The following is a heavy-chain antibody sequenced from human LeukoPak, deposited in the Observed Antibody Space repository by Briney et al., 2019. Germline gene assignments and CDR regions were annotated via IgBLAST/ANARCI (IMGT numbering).Heavy chain of an antibody. CDR3: AREYSSSHSTYNWFDP. D-gene: IGHD6-13*01. Sequence: PSETLSLTCTVSGGSISSYYWSWIRQPPGKGLEWIGYIYYSGSTNYNPSLKSRVTISVDTSKNQFSLKLSPVTAADTAVYYCAREYSSSHSTYNWFDPWGQGTLVTVSS. J-gene: IGHJ5*02. CDR2: IYYSGST. V-gene: IGHV4-59*01. CDR1: GGSISSYY.